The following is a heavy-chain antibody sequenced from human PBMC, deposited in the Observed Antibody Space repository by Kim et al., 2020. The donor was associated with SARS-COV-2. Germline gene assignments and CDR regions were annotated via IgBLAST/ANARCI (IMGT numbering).Heavy chain of an antibody. CDR3: ARPDVDYYYYGRDV. CDR1: GFTFSSYS. V-gene: IGHV3-21*01. J-gene: IGHJ6*02. Sequence: GGSLRLSCAASGFTFSSYSMNWVRQAPGKGLEWVSSISSSSSYIYYADSVKGRFTISRDNAKNSLYLQMNSLRAEDTAVYYCARPDVDYYYYGRDVWGQGTTATVSS. CDR2: ISSSSSYI.